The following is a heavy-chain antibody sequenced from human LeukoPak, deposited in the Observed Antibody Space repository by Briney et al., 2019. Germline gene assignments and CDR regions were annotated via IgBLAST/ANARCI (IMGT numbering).Heavy chain of an antibody. CDR3: ARGDDESVYRALYF. D-gene: IGHD3-3*01. V-gene: IGHV3-7*04. Sequence: GGSLRLSCAASGFTFCKYWMNWVRQAPGKGLEWIANIKGDGSEKNYVDSVKGRFTVSRDNAKNSLYLQMNSLTAEDTAVYYCARGDDESVYRALYFWGQGTLVAVSS. CDR2: IKGDGSEK. CDR1: GFTFCKYW. J-gene: IGHJ4*02.